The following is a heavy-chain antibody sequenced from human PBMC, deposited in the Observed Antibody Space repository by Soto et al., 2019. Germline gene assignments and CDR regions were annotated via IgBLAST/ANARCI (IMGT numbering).Heavy chain of an antibody. CDR1: GYSFTAYY. Sequence: QVHLVQSGAEVKKPGASVKVSCKASGYSFTAYYMHWVRQAPGQGLEWMGWINTKTGGTNYAQRVQGRVTMTGDTAINTAYMELSRLRSDDTAFYYCARVGPTGWFDPWGQGTVVTVSS. CDR3: ARVGPTGWFDP. CDR2: INTKTGGT. J-gene: IGHJ5*02. V-gene: IGHV1-2*02.